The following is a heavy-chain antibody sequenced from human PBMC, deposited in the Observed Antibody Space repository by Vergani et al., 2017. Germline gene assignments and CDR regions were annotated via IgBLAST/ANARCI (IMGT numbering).Heavy chain of an antibody. J-gene: IGHJ6*03. Sequence: QVQLVQSGAEVKKPGSSVKVSCKASGGPFSSYAISWVRQAPGQGLEWMGGIIPIFGTANYAQKFQGRVTITADESTSTAYMELSSLRSEDTAVYYCARVAVAGTVHYYYYYMDVWGKGTTVTVSS. CDR2: IIPIFGTA. CDR3: ARVAVAGTVHYYYYYMDV. D-gene: IGHD6-19*01. CDR1: GGPFSSYA. V-gene: IGHV1-69*01.